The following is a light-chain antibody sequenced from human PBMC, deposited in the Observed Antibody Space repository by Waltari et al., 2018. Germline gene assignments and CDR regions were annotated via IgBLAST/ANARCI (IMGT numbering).Light chain of an antibody. V-gene: IGKV3-11*01. CDR1: QSINKF. CDR2: DAS. CDR3: QQRSNSNT. Sequence: IVFTQSQDPLSLSPGERATLSCTASQSINKFLAWDQQKPGQAPRLLIYDASNRATGIQARFSGSGSGTDFTITINSLEPEDFAVYYCQQRSNSNTFGQGTKLEIK. J-gene: IGKJ2*01.